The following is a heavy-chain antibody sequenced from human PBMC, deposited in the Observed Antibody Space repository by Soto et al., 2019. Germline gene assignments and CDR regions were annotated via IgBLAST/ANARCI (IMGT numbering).Heavy chain of an antibody. CDR2: IRSKANNCAT. V-gene: IGHV3-73*02. Sequence: EVQLVESGGALVQPGGSLKLSCAASGFIFSDFAMHWVRQASGKGLEWVGRIRSKANNCATEYAASVKGRFTISRDDSRNTAYLQMNSLKTEDTAIYFCARQYYCNGGSCYGTFDSWGQGTLVTVSS. CDR1: GFIFSDFA. CDR3: ARQYYCNGGSCYGTFDS. J-gene: IGHJ4*02. D-gene: IGHD2-15*01.